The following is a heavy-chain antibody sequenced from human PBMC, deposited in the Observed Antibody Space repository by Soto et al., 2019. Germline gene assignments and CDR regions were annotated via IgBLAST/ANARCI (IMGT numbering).Heavy chain of an antibody. Sequence: QVQLVESGGGVVQPGRSLRLSCAASGFTFSSYGMHWVRQAPGKGLEWVAVISYDGSNKYYADSVKGRFTISRDNSKNTLYLQMNSLRAEDTAVYYCAKPLHWNSHPYSDYWGQGTLVTVSS. CDR2: ISYDGSNK. V-gene: IGHV3-30*18. CDR3: AKPLHWNSHPYSDY. CDR1: GFTFSSYG. J-gene: IGHJ4*02. D-gene: IGHD1-7*01.